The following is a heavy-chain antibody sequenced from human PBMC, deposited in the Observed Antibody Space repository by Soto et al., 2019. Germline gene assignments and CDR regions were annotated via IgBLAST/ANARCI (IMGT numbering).Heavy chain of an antibody. J-gene: IGHJ6*02. CDR1: VYRLTNYW. D-gene: IGHD7-27*01. V-gene: IGHV5-51*01. CDR3: TTSATGDYYYYAMDV. CDR2: IYPGDSDT. Sequence: KVSCKVSVYRLTNYWIGWVRQMPGKGLEWMGIIYPGDSDTRYSPSFQGQVTISADKSISTAYLQWSSLKASDTAMYYCTTSATGDYYYYAMDVWGQGTTVTVSS.